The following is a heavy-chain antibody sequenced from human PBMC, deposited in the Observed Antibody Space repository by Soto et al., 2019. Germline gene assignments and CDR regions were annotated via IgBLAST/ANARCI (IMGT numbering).Heavy chain of an antibody. D-gene: IGHD2-8*01. V-gene: IGHV1-46*01. CDR3: ARVGVPSNYYYYGMDV. J-gene: IGHJ6*02. CDR2: INPSGGST. CDR1: GYTFTSYY. Sequence: ASVKVSCKASGYTFTSYYMHWVRQAPGQGLEWMGIINPSGGSTSYAQKFQGRVTMTRDTSTSTVYMELSSLRSEDTAVYYCARVGVPSNYYYYGMDVWGQGTTVTVSS.